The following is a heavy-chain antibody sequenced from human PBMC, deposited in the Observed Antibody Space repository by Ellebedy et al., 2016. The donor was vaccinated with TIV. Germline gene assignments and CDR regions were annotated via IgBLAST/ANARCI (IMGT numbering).Heavy chain of an antibody. D-gene: IGHD3-10*01. Sequence: PGGSLRLSCAASGFTFSNSAMSWVRQTPGKGLEWVSAIRDNGESTYYANSVRGRFTISRDNSKNTLYLRMKNLRAEDTAIYYCASNQRSCGSGGYFAYWGQGALVTVSS. CDR2: IRDNGEST. CDR1: GFTFSNSA. V-gene: IGHV3-23*01. J-gene: IGHJ4*02. CDR3: ASNQRSCGSGGYFAY.